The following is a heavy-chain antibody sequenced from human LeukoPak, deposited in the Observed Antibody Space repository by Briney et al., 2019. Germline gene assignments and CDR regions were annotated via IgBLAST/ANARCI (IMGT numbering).Heavy chain of an antibody. V-gene: IGHV3-23*01. CDR2: ISSSGGDT. CDR1: GFSFSSHV. CDR3: AKDQNYESSGYYGGFDY. D-gene: IGHD3-22*01. Sequence: GGSLILSCAASGFSFSSHVMHWVRQAPGKGLEWVSGISSSGGDTYYADSVKGRFTISRDNSKNTLNLQMNSLRAEDTALYYCAKDQNYESSGYYGGFDYWGQGTLVTVSS. J-gene: IGHJ4*02.